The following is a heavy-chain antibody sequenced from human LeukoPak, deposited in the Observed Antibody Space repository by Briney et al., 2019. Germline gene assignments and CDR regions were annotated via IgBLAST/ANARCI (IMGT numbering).Heavy chain of an antibody. CDR3: ARDLVVTSGY. D-gene: IGHD2-2*01. CDR1: GFTFDDYA. J-gene: IGHJ4*02. V-gene: IGHV3-74*01. CDR2: INGDGSST. Sequence: GGSLRLSCAASGFTFDDYAMHWVRQAPGKGLEWVSGINGDGSSTTYADSVKGRFTISRDNAKNTLYLQMNGLRAEDTAVYYCARDLVVTSGYWGQGTLVTVSS.